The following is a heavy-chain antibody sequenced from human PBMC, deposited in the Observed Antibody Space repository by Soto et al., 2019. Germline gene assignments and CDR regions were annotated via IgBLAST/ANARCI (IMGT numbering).Heavy chain of an antibody. CDR2: ISSSSSYI. V-gene: IGHV3-21*06. J-gene: IGHJ6*02. Sequence: GGSLRLSCAASGFTFSSFTMNWVRQAPGKGLEWVASISSSSSYIYYVDSVKGRFTISRDNAKNSLYLLMNSLIAEDTAVYYCARPQYVDYGGYYFYGMDVWGQGTTVTVSS. D-gene: IGHD4-17*01. CDR1: GFTFSSFT. CDR3: ARPQYVDYGGYYFYGMDV.